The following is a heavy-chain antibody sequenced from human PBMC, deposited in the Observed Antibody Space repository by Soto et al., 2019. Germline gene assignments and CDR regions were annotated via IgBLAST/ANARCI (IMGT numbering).Heavy chain of an antibody. J-gene: IGHJ6*03. CDR1: DGSFSDYY. CDR3: TRGKFGFSYYYYFFLDV. V-gene: IGHV4-34*01. D-gene: IGHD2-21*01. CDR2: INHSGST. Sequence: QVQLHQWGAGLLKPSETLSLTCAVYDGSFSDYYWTWIRQSPGKGLEWIGEINHSGSTSYKSSLCCWVTLSICMFNNEVPLKLTSVTASDTAVYYCTRGKFGFSYYYYFFLDVWGKRTTVALSS.